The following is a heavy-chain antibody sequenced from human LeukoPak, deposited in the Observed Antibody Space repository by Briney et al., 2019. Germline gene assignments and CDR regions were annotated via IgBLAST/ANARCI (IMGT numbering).Heavy chain of an antibody. D-gene: IGHD4-23*01. J-gene: IGHJ3*02. Sequence: GQSLKISCTSSGYTFTSYWIGWVRQMPGKGLEWMGIICPADSDTKYSPSFEGQVTISADKSISTAYLQWSSLKASDTAMYYCAAVGGVDIAFDIWGQGTMVTVSS. CDR3: AAVGGVDIAFDI. V-gene: IGHV5-51*01. CDR2: ICPADSDT. CDR1: GYTFTSYW.